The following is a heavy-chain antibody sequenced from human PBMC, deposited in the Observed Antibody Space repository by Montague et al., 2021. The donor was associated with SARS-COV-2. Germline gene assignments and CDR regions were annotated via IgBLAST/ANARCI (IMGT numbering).Heavy chain of an antibody. CDR3: ARTLHDILTGYYSFDY. CDR1: GFSLSTSGMC. D-gene: IGHD3-9*01. Sequence: PALVKPTQTLTLTCTFSGFSLSTSGMCVSWIRQPPGKALEWLALIDWDDDKSYGTSLKTRLTISKDTSKNQVVLTMTNMDPVDTATYYCARTLHDILTGYYSFDYWGQGTLVTVSS. V-gene: IGHV2-70*01. CDR2: IDWDDDK. J-gene: IGHJ4*02.